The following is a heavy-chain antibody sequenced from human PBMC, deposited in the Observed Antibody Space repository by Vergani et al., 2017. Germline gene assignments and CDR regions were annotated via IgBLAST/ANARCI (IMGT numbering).Heavy chain of an antibody. V-gene: IGHV3-21*01. Sequence: EVQLVESGGGLVKPGGSLRLSCAASGFTFSSYSMNWVRQAPGKGLEWVSSISSSSSYIYYADSVKGRFTISRDNAKNSLYLQMNSLRAEDTAVYYCARSGTSYLSYYMDVWGKGTTVTVSS. CDR1: GFTFSSYS. CDR3: ARSGTSYLSYYMDV. CDR2: ISSSSSYI. D-gene: IGHD2-2*01. J-gene: IGHJ6*03.